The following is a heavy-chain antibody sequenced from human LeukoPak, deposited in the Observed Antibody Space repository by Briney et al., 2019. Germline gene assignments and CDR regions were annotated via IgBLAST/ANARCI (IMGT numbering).Heavy chain of an antibody. D-gene: IGHD6-6*01. J-gene: IGHJ6*03. CDR3: ARALNRGSARLRCYYMDV. Sequence: ASVTVSFKASGYTFTSYDINWVRQATAQGLEWMGWMNPNSGNTGYAQKFQGRVTITRNTSISTDYMELSSLRSEDTAVYDCARALNRGSARLRCYYMDVWGKGTTVTVSS. V-gene: IGHV1-8*03. CDR1: GYTFTSYD. CDR2: MNPNSGNT.